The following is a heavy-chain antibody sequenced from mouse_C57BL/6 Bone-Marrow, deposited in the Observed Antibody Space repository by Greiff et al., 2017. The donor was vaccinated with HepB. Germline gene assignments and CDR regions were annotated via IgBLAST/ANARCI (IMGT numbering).Heavy chain of an antibody. CDR3: ARSDYAMDY. CDR1: GYTFTSYW. V-gene: IGHV1-64*01. Sequence: VQLQQPGAELVKPGASVKLSCKASGYTFTSYWMHWVKQRPGQGLEWIGMIHPNSGSNKYNEKFKSKATLTVDKSSSTAYMKLSSLTSEDSAVYYCARSDYAMDYWGQGTSVTVSS. CDR2: IHPNSGSN. J-gene: IGHJ4*01.